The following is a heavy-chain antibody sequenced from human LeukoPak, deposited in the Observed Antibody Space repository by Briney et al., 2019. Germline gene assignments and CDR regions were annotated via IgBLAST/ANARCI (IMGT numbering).Heavy chain of an antibody. Sequence: GGSLRLSCAASGFTFDDYAMHWVRQAPGKGLEWVSLISGDGGSTYYADPVKGRFTISRDNSKNFLYLQMNRLGTEDTALYYCAKGGYSGRYDRGYYFDYWGQGTLVTVSS. D-gene: IGHD1-26*01. J-gene: IGHJ4*02. CDR2: ISGDGGST. V-gene: IGHV3-43*02. CDR3: AKGGYSGRYDRGYYFDY. CDR1: GFTFDDYA.